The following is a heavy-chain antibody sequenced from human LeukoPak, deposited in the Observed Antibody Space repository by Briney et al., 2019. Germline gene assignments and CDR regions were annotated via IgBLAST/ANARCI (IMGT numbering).Heavy chain of an antibody. Sequence: SGPTLVNPTQPLTLTCTFSGFSLSTSGVGVAWIRQPPGKALEWLAVNYWNNDKSYSPSLKSRLTITKDTSKDQVVLIMTNMDPVDTATYYCAHKGVGSGSYNVWGQGTLVTVSS. CDR1: GFSLSTSGVG. CDR3: AHKGVGSGSYNV. J-gene: IGHJ4*02. D-gene: IGHD3-10*01. V-gene: IGHV2-5*01. CDR2: NYWNNDK.